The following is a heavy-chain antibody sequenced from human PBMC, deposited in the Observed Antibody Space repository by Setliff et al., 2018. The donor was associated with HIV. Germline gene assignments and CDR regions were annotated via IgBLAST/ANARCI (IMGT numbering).Heavy chain of an antibody. D-gene: IGHD3-10*01. J-gene: IGHJ4*02. V-gene: IGHV4-4*08. CDR1: GGSISSHY. CDR3: ARGSFIGDYYYFDY. Sequence: TSETLSLTCTVSGGSISSHYWSWIRQPPGKGLEWIGHIYTSGSTNYNPSLKSRVTMSVGTSKNQFSLKLSSVTAADTAVYYCARGSFIGDYYYFDYWGQGTLVTVSS. CDR2: IYTSGST.